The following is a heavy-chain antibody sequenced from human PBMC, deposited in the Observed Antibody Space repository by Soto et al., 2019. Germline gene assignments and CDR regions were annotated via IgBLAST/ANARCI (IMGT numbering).Heavy chain of an antibody. D-gene: IGHD1-26*01. CDR3: AREGGTSGSYDRFDY. Sequence: QVQLQQWGAGLLKPSETLSLTCAVYGGSFSGYYWSWIRQPPGKGLEWIGEINHSGSTNYNPSLKSRVTISVDTSKNQFSQKLSSVTAADTAVYYCAREGGTSGSYDRFDYWGQGTLVTVSS. J-gene: IGHJ4*02. V-gene: IGHV4-34*01. CDR1: GGSFSGYY. CDR2: INHSGST.